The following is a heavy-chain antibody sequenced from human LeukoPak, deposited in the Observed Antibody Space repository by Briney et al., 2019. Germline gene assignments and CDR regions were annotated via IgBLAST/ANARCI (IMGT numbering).Heavy chain of an antibody. V-gene: IGHV4-39*01. CDR3: TRGSYDVLTGYSTLGEY. Sequence: SETLSLTCTVSGGSLSGSSYYWGWVRQPPGKGLEWIGNIYYSGSTYSNPSLKSRLTISLDTSQRQFSLRLSSVTAADTALYYCTRGSYDVLTGYSTLGEYWGQGTLVTVSS. D-gene: IGHD3-9*01. CDR1: GGSLSGSSYY. CDR2: IYYSGST. J-gene: IGHJ4*02.